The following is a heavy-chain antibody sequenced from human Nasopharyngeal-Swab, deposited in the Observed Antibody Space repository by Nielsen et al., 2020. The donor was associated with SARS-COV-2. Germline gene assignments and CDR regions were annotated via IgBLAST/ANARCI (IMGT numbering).Heavy chain of an antibody. Sequence: GGSLRLSCEGSGLSIDEYAMYWVRQAPGKGLEWVSGISQDSGSIDYVDSVKGRFTISRDNAKNSLYLQMNSLRPEDTALYYCAKDWRTGRSLGLFGMDVWGQGTTVIVSS. J-gene: IGHJ6*02. CDR1: GLSIDEYA. V-gene: IGHV3-9*01. CDR2: ISQDSGSI. D-gene: IGHD7-27*01. CDR3: AKDWRTGRSLGLFGMDV.